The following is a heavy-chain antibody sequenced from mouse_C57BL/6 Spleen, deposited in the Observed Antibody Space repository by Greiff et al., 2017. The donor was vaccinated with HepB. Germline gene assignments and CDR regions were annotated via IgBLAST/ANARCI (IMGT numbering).Heavy chain of an antibody. CDR3: AREGYGNYLAWFAY. Sequence: VQLQQPGAELVKPGASVKMSCKASGYTFTSYWITWVKQRPGHGLEWIGDIYPGSGSTNYNEKFKSKATLTVDTSSSTAYMQLSSLTSEDSAVYYCAREGYGNYLAWFAYWGQGTLVTVSA. CDR1: GYTFTSYW. CDR2: IYPGSGST. V-gene: IGHV1-55*01. J-gene: IGHJ3*01. D-gene: IGHD2-10*02.